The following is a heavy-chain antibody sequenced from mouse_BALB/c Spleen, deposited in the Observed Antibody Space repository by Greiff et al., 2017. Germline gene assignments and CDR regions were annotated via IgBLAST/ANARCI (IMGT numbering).Heavy chain of an antibody. CDR2: IRLKSNNYAT. Sequence: EVKLEESGGGLVQPGGSMKLSCVASGFTFSNYWMNWVRQSPEKGLEWVAEIRLKSNNYATHYAESVKGRFTISRDDSKSSVYLQMDNLRAEDTGIYYCTAYDYGAMDYWGQGTSVTVSS. J-gene: IGHJ4*01. CDR3: TAYDYGAMDY. V-gene: IGHV6-6*02. D-gene: IGHD6-5*01. CDR1: GFTFSNYW.